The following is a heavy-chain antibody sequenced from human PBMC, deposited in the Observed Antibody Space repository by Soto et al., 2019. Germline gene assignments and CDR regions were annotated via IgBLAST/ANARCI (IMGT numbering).Heavy chain of an antibody. CDR1: GYTFTSYG. Sequence: QVQLVQSGAEVKKPGASVKVSCKASGYTFTSYGISWVRQAPGQGLEWMGWISGYNGNTNYAQNLQGRVTMTTDTSTSTAYMELRSLRSDDTAVYYCARDDADTAMVTNYGMDVWGQGTTVTVSS. J-gene: IGHJ6*02. CDR3: ARDDADTAMVTNYGMDV. CDR2: ISGYNGNT. D-gene: IGHD5-18*01. V-gene: IGHV1-18*01.